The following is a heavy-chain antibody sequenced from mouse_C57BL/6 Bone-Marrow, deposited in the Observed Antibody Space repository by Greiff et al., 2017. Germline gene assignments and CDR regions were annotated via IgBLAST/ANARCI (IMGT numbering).Heavy chain of an antibody. V-gene: IGHV1-81*01. J-gene: IGHJ3*01. CDR1: GYTFTSYG. CDR3: ARSDGSSPWFAY. Sequence: QVQLQQPGAELVKPGASVKLSCKASGYTFTSYGISWVKQRTGQGLEWIGEIYPRSGNTYYNEKFKGKATLTADKSSSTAYMELRSLTSEDSAVYFCARSDGSSPWFAYWGQGTLVTVSA. D-gene: IGHD1-1*01. CDR2: IYPRSGNT.